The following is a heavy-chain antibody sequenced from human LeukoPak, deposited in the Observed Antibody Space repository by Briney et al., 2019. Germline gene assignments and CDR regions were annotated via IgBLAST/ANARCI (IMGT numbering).Heavy chain of an antibody. J-gene: IGHJ4*02. CDR3: ARLGPPQGLSY. CDR1: GGSMSSSRYY. CDR2: IYYSGST. D-gene: IGHD3-16*01. Sequence: SETLSLTCTVSGGSMSSSRYYWSWIRQPPGKGLEWIGYIYYSGSTNYNPSLKSRVTISVDTSKNQFSLKLSSVTAADTAVYYCARLGPPQGLSYWGQGTLVTVSS. V-gene: IGHV4-61*01.